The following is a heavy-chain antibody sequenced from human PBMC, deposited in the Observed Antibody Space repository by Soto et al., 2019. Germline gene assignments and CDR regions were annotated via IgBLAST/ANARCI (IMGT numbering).Heavy chain of an antibody. CDR3: VKDGSSGWPYYYGMDV. D-gene: IGHD6-19*01. J-gene: IGHJ6*02. CDR1: GFTFSSYG. CDR2: ISYDGSNK. Sequence: QVQLVESGGGVVQPGRSLRLSCAASGFTFSSYGMYWVRQAPGKGLEWVAVISYDGSNKYYADSLKGRFTVPRDNSKNTLYLQMSSLRAEDTAVYYCVKDGSSGWPYYYGMDVWGQGTTVTVSS. V-gene: IGHV3-30*18.